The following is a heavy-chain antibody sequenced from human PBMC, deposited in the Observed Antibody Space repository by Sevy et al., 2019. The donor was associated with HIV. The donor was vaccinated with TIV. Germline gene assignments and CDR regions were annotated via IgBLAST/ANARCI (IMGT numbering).Heavy chain of an antibody. Sequence: GGSLRLSCAASGFTFSDYYMSWIRQAPGKGLEWVSYISSSGSTIYYADSVKGRFTISRDNAKNSLYLQMNSLRAEDTAMYYCARDQYSSSSFSFYGMDVWGQGTTVTVSS. D-gene: IGHD6-6*01. J-gene: IGHJ6*02. CDR2: ISSSGSTI. CDR1: GFTFSDYY. CDR3: ARDQYSSSSFSFYGMDV. V-gene: IGHV3-11*01.